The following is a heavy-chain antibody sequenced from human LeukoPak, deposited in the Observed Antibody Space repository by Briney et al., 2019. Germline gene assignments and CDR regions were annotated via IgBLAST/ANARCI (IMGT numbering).Heavy chain of an antibody. J-gene: IGHJ4*02. CDR2: IYSGGST. V-gene: IGHV3-66*02. Sequence: PGGSLRLSCAASGFTVSSNYMSWVRQAPGKGLEWVSVIYSGGSTYYADSVKGRFTISRDNSKNTLYPQMNSLRAEDTAVYYCARDSPSRGWPLDYWGQGTLVTVSS. CDR3: ARDSPSRGWPLDY. CDR1: GFTVSSNY. D-gene: IGHD6-19*01.